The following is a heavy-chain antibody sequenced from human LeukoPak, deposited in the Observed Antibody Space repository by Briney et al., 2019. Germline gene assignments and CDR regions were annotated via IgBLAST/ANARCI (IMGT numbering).Heavy chain of an antibody. D-gene: IGHD3-22*01. V-gene: IGHV3-53*04. J-gene: IGHJ3*02. CDR3: ARGSRYYYDSSGQGAFDI. CDR2: IYSGGST. Sequence: GGSLRLSCAASGFTFSSYGMHWVRQAPGKGLEWVSVIYSGGSTYYADSVKGRFTISRHNSKNTLYLQMNSLRAEDTAVYYCARGSRYYYDSSGQGAFDIWGQGTMVTVSS. CDR1: GFTFSSYG.